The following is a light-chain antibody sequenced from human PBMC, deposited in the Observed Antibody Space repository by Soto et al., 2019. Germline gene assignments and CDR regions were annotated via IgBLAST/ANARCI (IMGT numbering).Light chain of an antibody. J-gene: IGLJ1*01. CDR2: DVS. CDR1: SSDVGGYNY. V-gene: IGLV2-14*01. CDR3: CSYTTSNTRQIV. Sequence: QAASVSGSPGQSITISCTGTSSDVGGYNYVPWYQQHPGKAPKFMIYDVSNRPSGVSNRFSGSKSGNTASLTISRLQAEDEADYYCCSYTTSNTRQIVFGTGTQLTVL.